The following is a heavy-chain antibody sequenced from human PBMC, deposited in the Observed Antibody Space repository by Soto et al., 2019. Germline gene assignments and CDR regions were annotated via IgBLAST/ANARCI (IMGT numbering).Heavy chain of an antibody. CDR2: IYSGGST. Sequence: GGSLRLSCAASGFTVSSNYMSWVRQAPGKGLEWVSVIYSGGSTYYADSVKGRFTISRDNSKNTLYLQMSSLRAEDTAVYYCARGSWEWLRLIAVASYYFDYWRQGTLVTVSS. V-gene: IGHV3-53*01. CDR3: ARGSWEWLRLIAVASYYFDY. CDR1: GFTVSSNY. D-gene: IGHD5-12*01. J-gene: IGHJ4*02.